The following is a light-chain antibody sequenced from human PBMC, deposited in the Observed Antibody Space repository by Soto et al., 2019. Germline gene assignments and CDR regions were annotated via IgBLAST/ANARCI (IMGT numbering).Light chain of an antibody. CDR1: QSVSTY. V-gene: IGKV3-11*01. J-gene: IGKJ2*01. CDR2: DAS. Sequence: EIVLTQSPATLSLSPGERATLSCRASQSVSTYLAWYQQKPGQAPRLLIHDASNRARGLPARFSGSGSGTDFTLTISSLEPEDFAVYYCQQRTNWLYTFGQGTKLEIK. CDR3: QQRTNWLYT.